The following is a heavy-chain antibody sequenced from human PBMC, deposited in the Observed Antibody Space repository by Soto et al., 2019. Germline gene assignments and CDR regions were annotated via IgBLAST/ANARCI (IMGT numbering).Heavy chain of an antibody. D-gene: IGHD6-19*01. CDR1: GFTFSSYG. CDR3: ARDPGEYSSGWPTNYYYGMDV. Sequence: GGSLRLSCAASGFTFSSYGVHWVRLAPDKGLEWVAVIWYDGSNKYYADSVKGRFTISRDNSKNTLYLQMNSLRAEDTAVYYCARDPGEYSSGWPTNYYYGMDVWGQGTTVTVSS. J-gene: IGHJ6*02. CDR2: IWYDGSNK. V-gene: IGHV3-33*01.